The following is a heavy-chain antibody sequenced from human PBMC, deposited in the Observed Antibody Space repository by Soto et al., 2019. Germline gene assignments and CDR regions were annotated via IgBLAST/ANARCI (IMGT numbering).Heavy chain of an antibody. J-gene: IGHJ4*02. CDR3: ARVKGGTTRRAFDS. D-gene: IGHD1-7*01. CDR1: GDSISSGGYY. CDR2: IYDNGGA. V-gene: IGHV4-31*03. Sequence: QVQLQESGPGLVKPSQTLSLTCTVSGDSISSGGYYWSWIRQHPGKGLERIGYIYDNGGASYSPSLKGRVVISVDRSENQFSLRLSSVTAADTAVYYCARVKGGTTRRAFDSWGQGTLVTVSS.